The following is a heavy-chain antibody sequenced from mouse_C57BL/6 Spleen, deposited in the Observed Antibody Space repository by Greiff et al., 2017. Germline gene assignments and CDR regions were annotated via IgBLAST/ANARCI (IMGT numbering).Heavy chain of an antibody. CDR1: GYTFSSYW. V-gene: IGHV1-64*01. CDR2: IHPNSVSN. D-gene: IGHD2-10*01. Sequence: QVQLQQPGAELVKPGASVMLSCKASGYTFSSYWMHWVKQRPGQGLEWIGMIHPNSVSNTYNEKFKSKATLTVDKSSRTAYMQLSSLTSEDSAVFYCARSYYGNFAWFAYWGQGTLVTVSA. J-gene: IGHJ3*01. CDR3: ARSYYGNFAWFAY.